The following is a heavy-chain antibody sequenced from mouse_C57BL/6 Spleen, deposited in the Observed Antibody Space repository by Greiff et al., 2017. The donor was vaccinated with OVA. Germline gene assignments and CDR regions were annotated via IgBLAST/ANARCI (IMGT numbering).Heavy chain of an antibody. J-gene: IGHJ2*01. Sequence: EVQLVESGGGLVKPGGSLKLSCAASGFTFSSYAMSWVRQTPEKRLEWVATISDGGSYTYYPENVKGRFTISRDNAKNNLYLQMSHLKSEDTAMYYCARRSYFDYWGQGTTLTVSS. CDR2: ISDGGSYT. CDR3: ARRSYFDY. CDR1: GFTFSSYA. V-gene: IGHV5-4*01.